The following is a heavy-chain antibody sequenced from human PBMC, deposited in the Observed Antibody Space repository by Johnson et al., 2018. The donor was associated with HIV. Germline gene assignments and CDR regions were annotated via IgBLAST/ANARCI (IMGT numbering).Heavy chain of an antibody. Sequence: QVQLVESGGGVVQPGRSLRLSCSASGFTFSSYAMPWVRQAPGKGLEWVAVISYDGSNKYYADSVKGRFTISRDTSKNTLYLQMNSLRDEDTAVYYCARDADEYCGGDCYLWGLGAFDIWGQGTMVTVSS. D-gene: IGHD2-21*02. V-gene: IGHV3-30-3*01. J-gene: IGHJ3*02. CDR2: ISYDGSNK. CDR1: GFTFSSYA. CDR3: ARDADEYCGGDCYLWGLGAFDI.